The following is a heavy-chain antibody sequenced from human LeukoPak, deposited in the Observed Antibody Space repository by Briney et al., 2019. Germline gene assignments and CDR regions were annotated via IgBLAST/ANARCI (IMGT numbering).Heavy chain of an antibody. CDR3: ARDDENGYNSLDY. CDR2: ISSSSSYI. Sequence: GGSLRLSCAASGFTFSSYNMNWVRQAPGKGLEWVSSISSSSSYIYYADSVKGRFTISRDNAKNSLYLQMNSLRAEDTAAYYCARDDENGYNSLDYWGQGTLVTVSS. J-gene: IGHJ4*02. CDR1: GFTFSSYN. D-gene: IGHD5-24*01. V-gene: IGHV3-21*01.